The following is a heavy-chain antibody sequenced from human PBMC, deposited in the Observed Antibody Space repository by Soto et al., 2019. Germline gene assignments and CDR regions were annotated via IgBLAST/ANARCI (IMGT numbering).Heavy chain of an antibody. D-gene: IGHD1-26*01. J-gene: IGHJ6*02. CDR1: GFIFSRYA. V-gene: IGHV3-23*01. Sequence: EVQLLESGGGPVQPGGSLRLSCAASGFIFSRYAMSWVRQAPGKGLQWVSTISGRDGSTYYADSVKGRLTISRDNSKNTLYLQMNSLRAEDTGVYYCAKNLVVGAGGPGLDVWGQGNTVTASS. CDR3: AKNLVVGAGGPGLDV. CDR2: ISGRDGST.